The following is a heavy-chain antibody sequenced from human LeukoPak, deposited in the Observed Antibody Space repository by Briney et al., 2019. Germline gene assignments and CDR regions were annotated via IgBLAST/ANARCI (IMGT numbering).Heavy chain of an antibody. Sequence: GASVKVSCKASGYTFTSYYMHWVRQAPGQGLEWMGIINPSSGSTNYAQKFQGRVTMTRDTSTSTVYMELSSLRSEDTAVYYCASSSPEDIDNDYWGQGTLVTVSS. V-gene: IGHV1-46*01. CDR3: ASSSPEDIDNDY. CDR1: GYTFTSYY. J-gene: IGHJ4*02. CDR2: INPSSGST.